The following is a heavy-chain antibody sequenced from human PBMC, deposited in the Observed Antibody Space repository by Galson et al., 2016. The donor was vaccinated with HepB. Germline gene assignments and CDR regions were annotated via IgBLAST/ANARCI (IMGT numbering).Heavy chain of an antibody. CDR2: IWYDGSNE. CDR1: GFPFGSYG. CDR3: VREMSTGEIDDGCDF. V-gene: IGHV3-33*01. J-gene: IGHJ3*01. Sequence: SLRLSCAASGFPFGSYGMHWVRQAPGKGLEWVAIIWYDGSNENYADSVKGRFSISRDNSKKTLSLPMNSLRAEDTAVYYCVREMSTGEIDDGCDFWGQGTMVTVSS. D-gene: IGHD5/OR15-5a*01.